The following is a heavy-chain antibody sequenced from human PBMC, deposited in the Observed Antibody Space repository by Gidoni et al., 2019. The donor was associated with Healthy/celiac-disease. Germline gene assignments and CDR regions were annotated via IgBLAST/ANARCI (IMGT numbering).Heavy chain of an antibody. CDR3: ASVVVVLWFGKLSSNWFDP. CDR2: TNPNSGGT. CDR1: GYTFTGYY. Sequence: HVQLALSGAEVKKPGPSVKLSCKASGYTFTGYYMPWVRQAPGQGLEWMGWTNPNSGGTNYAQKFQGRVTMTRDTSISTAYMGLSRLRSDDTAVYYCASVVVVLWFGKLSSNWFDPWGQRTLVTVSS. J-gene: IGHJ5*02. D-gene: IGHD3-10*01. V-gene: IGHV1-2*02.